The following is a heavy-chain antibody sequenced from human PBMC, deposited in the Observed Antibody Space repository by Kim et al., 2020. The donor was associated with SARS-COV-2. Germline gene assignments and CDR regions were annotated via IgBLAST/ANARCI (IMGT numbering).Heavy chain of an antibody. V-gene: IGHV4-34*01. J-gene: IGHJ6*02. D-gene: IGHD3-3*01. CDR3: ARGRVGDYYFMDV. Sequence: YTPSLKSRVTISVDTSKNQFSLKLSSVTAADTAVYYCARGRVGDYYFMDVWGQGTTVTVSS.